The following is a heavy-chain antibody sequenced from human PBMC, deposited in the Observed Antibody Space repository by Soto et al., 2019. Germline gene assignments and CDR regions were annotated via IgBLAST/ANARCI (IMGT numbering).Heavy chain of an antibody. V-gene: IGHV3-23*01. CDR1: GFSVSTYA. CDR2: ISDRGDTT. CDR3: EKANHRTTSFDY. J-gene: IGHJ4*02. Sequence: GGSLRLSCAASGFSVSTYAMYWVRQAPGKGLEWVSAISDRGDTTHYADSVKGRFTISRDTSKNTLYLQMNTLRAEDTAVYNCEKANHRTTSFDYWGQGTLVTVSS. D-gene: IGHD1-1*01.